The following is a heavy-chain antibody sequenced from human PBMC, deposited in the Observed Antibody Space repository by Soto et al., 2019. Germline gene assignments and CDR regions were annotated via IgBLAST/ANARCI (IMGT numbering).Heavy chain of an antibody. J-gene: IGHJ4*02. Sequence: SVKVSCKASGGTFSSYAISWVRQAPGQGLEWMGGIIPIFGTANYAQKFQGRGTITADESTSTAYMELSSLRSEDTAVYYCASGYSYGYLAAAGTPPFDYWGQGTLVTVSS. D-gene: IGHD5-18*01. CDR3: ASGYSYGYLAAAGTPPFDY. V-gene: IGHV1-69*13. CDR2: IIPIFGTA. CDR1: GGTFSSYA.